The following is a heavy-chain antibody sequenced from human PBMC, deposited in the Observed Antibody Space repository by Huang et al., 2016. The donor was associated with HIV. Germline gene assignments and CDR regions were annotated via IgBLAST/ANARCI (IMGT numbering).Heavy chain of an antibody. CDR3: ARLRGSPFDY. V-gene: IGHV4-59*11. D-gene: IGHD3-10*01. J-gene: IGHJ4*02. CDR2: INYSGGT. CDR1: GGSISSHY. Sequence: QVQLQESGPGLVKPSETLSLTCTVSGGSISSHYWSWIRQPPGKGLEGIGIINYSGGTNYSPSRGGGVAICVDTSKNQFSLRLSSLTAADTAVYDCARLRGSPFDYWGQGTLVTVSS.